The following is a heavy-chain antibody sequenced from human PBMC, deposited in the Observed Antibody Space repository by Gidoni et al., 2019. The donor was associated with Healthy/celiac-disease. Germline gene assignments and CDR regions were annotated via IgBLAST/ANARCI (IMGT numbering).Heavy chain of an antibody. CDR3: ARKAYSSSTTPDYYYYGMDV. Sequence: VQLVQSGAEVKKPGSSVKVSCKASGGTFSSYAISWVRQAPGQGLEWQGGIIPIFGTANDAQKFQGRVTITADESTSTAYMELSSLRSEDTAVYYCARKAYSSSTTPDYYYYGMDVWGQGTTVTVSS. D-gene: IGHD6-6*01. J-gene: IGHJ6*02. V-gene: IGHV1-69*01. CDR2: IIPIFGTA. CDR1: GGTFSSYA.